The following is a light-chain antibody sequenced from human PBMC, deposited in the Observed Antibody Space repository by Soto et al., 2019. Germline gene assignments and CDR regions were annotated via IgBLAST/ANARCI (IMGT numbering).Light chain of an antibody. J-gene: IGKJ2*01. V-gene: IGKV3-15*01. CDR1: QSISSN. CDR3: QHYNNWPFT. CDR2: GAS. Sequence: EIVMTQSPATLSVSPGERATLSCRASQSISSNLAWYQQKPGQAPSLLIYGASARATGITARFSGSRSGTEFTLTISSLQSEDYAVYYCQHYNNWPFTFGQGTKLEIK.